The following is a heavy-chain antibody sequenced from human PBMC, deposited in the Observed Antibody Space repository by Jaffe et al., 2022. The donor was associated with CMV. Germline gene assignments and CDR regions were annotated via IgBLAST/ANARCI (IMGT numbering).Heavy chain of an antibody. CDR3: ARGTPSITIFGVVIILGYDY. V-gene: IGHV4-34*01. J-gene: IGHJ4*02. CDR1: GGSFSGYY. Sequence: QVQLQQWGAGLLKPSETLSLTCAVYGGSFSGYYWSWIRQPPGKGLEWIGEINHSGSTNYNPSLKSRVTISVDTSKNQFSLKLSSVTAADTAVYYCARGTPSITIFGVVIILGYDYWGQGTLVTVSS. CDR2: INHSGST. D-gene: IGHD3-3*01.